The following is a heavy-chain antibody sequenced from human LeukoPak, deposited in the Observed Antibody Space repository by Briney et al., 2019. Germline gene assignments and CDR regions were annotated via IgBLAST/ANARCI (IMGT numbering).Heavy chain of an antibody. CDR1: GGSISSYY. CDR2: IYYSGST. V-gene: IGHV4-59*01. J-gene: IGHJ5*02. Sequence: PSETLSLTCTVSGGSISSYYWSWIRQPPGKGLEWIGYIYYSGSTNYNPSLKSRVTISVDTSKNQFSLKLSPVTAADTAVYYCARGRGIAVAGSFWFDPWGQGTLVTVSS. D-gene: IGHD6-19*01. CDR3: ARGRGIAVAGSFWFDP.